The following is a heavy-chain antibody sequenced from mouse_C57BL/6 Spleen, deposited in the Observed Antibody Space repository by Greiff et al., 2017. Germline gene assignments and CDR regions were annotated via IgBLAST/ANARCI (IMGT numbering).Heavy chain of an antibody. CDR3: ARPIYYDNDVGFAY. Sequence: VQLQQPGAELVKPGASVKLSCKASGYTFTSYWMHWVKQRPGQGLEWIGMIHPYSGSTNYNEKFQSKATLTVDKSSSTAYMQLSSRTSEDSAVYYCARPIYYDNDVGFAYWGQGTLVTVSA. J-gene: IGHJ3*01. V-gene: IGHV1-64*01. CDR1: GYTFTSYW. CDR2: IHPYSGST. D-gene: IGHD2-4*01.